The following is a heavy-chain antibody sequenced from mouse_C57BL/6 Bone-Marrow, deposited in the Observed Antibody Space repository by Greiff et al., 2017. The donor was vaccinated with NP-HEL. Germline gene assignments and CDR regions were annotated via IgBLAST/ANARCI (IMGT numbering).Heavy chain of an antibody. V-gene: IGHV3-8*01. CDR2: ISYSGST. Sequence: DVQLQESGPGLAKPSQTLSLTCSVTGYSITSDYWNWIRKFPGNKLEYMGYISYSGSTYYNPSLKSRLSITRDTSKNHYYLQLMSVNTEDTATYYCERWESRGYCEVWGTGTTVTVSS. J-gene: IGHJ1*03. CDR1: GYSITSDY. D-gene: IGHD1-1*01. CDR3: ERWESRGYCEV.